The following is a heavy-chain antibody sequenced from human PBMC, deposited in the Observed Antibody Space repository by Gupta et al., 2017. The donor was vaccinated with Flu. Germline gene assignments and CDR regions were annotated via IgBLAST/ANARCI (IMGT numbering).Heavy chain of an antibody. J-gene: IGHJ4*02. CDR2: ICSSGSTT. CDR1: AFTFSTYE. D-gene: IGHD3-10*01. V-gene: IGHV3-48*03. CDR3: ATGDVFTDSLGY. Sequence: EVQLVESGGGLVQPGGSLTLPCAASAFTFSTYEKDWVRQAPGKGLEGVSCICSSGSTTDNAGSVKGRFTSSRDNAKNALYLQMNSLRAEDTAVYYCATGDVFTDSLGYWGQETLVTGSS.